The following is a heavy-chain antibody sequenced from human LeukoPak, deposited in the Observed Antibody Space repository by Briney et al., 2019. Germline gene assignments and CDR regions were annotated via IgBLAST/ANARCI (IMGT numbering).Heavy chain of an antibody. Sequence: GGSLRLSCAASGFTFNTHGMHWVRQAPGKGLEWVAFIRYDGSYKYYADSVKGRFTISRDNSKNTLYLQMNSLRSDDTAVYYCARGAEYYYDSSGYPYWGQGTLVTVSS. CDR2: IRYDGSYK. V-gene: IGHV3-30*02. D-gene: IGHD3-22*01. J-gene: IGHJ4*02. CDR1: GFTFNTHG. CDR3: ARGAEYYYDSSGYPY.